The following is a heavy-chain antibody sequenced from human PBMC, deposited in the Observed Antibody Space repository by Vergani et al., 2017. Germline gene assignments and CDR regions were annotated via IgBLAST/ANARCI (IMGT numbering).Heavy chain of an antibody. CDR3: ASIARAPTRRNPPPDY. CDR1: GGSFSDYY. D-gene: IGHD3-16*02. V-gene: IGHV4-34*01. J-gene: IGHJ4*02. CDR2: VNHGGST. Sequence: QVQLQEWGAGLLKTSETLSLTCGVSGGSFSDYYWSWIRQAPGMGLEWIGEVNHGGSTNYNPSLKSRVSISVDTSKNQFSLQLTSVTAADSALYFCASIARAPTRRNPPPDYWGQGILSPSPQ.